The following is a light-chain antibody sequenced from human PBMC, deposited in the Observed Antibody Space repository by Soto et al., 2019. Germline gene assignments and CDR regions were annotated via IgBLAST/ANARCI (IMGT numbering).Light chain of an antibody. CDR2: EVT. V-gene: IGLV2-14*01. CDR3: SSYTSSNTLV. Sequence: QSALTQPASVSGSPGQSITISCTGGSSDIGGYNYVSGFQQHPGKAPKLMIYEVTNRPSGVANRFSGSKSGSTASLTISGLQDEDEADYYCSSYTSSNTLVFVTGTKLTVL. CDR1: SSDIGGYNY. J-gene: IGLJ1*01.